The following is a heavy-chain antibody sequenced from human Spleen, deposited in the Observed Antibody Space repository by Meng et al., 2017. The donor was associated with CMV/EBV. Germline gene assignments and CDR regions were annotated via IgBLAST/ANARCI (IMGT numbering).Heavy chain of an antibody. CDR2: IQYDGSHK. Sequence: GESLKISCAASGFTFSNYGMHWVRQAPGKGLEWVAFIQYDGSHKYYADSVKGRFTISRDNSKNTLYLHMNSLRPEDSAVHYCAKGANFYDSSGPFDYWGQGTVVTVSS. V-gene: IGHV3-30*02. J-gene: IGHJ4*02. CDR3: AKGANFYDSSGPFDY. CDR1: GFTFSNYG. D-gene: IGHD3-22*01.